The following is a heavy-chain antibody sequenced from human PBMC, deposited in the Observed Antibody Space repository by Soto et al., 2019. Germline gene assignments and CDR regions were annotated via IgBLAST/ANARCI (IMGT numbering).Heavy chain of an antibody. CDR3: ARDQGGEFLKGSGMDV. J-gene: IGHJ6*02. D-gene: IGHD3-10*01. CDR2: IYYSGET. V-gene: IGHV4-59*01. Sequence: QVQLQESGPGLVKPSETLSLTCTVSGDSISRYYWSWIRLSPGKGLEWIGYIYYSGETNYNPSVKSRVTISGDRTKTQFSLNLSSVTAADTAVYYCARDQGGEFLKGSGMDVWGQGTTVTVSS. CDR1: GDSISRYY.